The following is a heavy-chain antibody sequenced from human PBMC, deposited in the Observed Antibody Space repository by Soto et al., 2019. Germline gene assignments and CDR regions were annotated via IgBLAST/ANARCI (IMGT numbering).Heavy chain of an antibody. D-gene: IGHD3-22*01. J-gene: IGHJ5*02. CDR2: IRYDGSNK. CDR3: ARAFDSSSGYYGDWFDP. Sequence: QVQLVESGGGVVQPGRSLRLSCAASGFTFSSYVMHWVRQAPGKGLEWVAVIRYDGSNKYYADSVKGRFTISRDNSMNTLYLQMNSLRVEDTAVYYWARAFDSSSGYYGDWFDPWGQGTLVTVSS. V-gene: IGHV3-33*01. CDR1: GFTFSSYV.